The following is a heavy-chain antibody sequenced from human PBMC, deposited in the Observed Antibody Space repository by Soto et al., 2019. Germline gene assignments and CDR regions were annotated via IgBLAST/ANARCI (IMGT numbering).Heavy chain of an antibody. Sequence: EMQLVDSGGGLVQPGDSLRLSCAASGFTFSIYWMAWVRQAPGKGLEWVANIKEDGSEYTYADSVRGRFTISRDNAKNSLYLQMNSLRVEDTAVYYCARETHHYAAWGQGTLVTVSS. J-gene: IGHJ4*02. D-gene: IGHD2-2*01. V-gene: IGHV3-7*04. CDR1: GFTFSIYW. CDR3: ARETHHYAA. CDR2: IKEDGSEY.